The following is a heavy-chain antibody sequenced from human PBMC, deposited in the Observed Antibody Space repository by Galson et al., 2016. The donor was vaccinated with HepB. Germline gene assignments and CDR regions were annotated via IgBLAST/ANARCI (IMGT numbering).Heavy chain of an antibody. CDR1: GGTFSTFA. D-gene: IGHD3-10*01. V-gene: IGHV1-69*13. Sequence: SVKVSCKVSGGTFSTFALSWVRQAPGQGLHWMGGIIPITETPNYLQQFQGRVTVTADESTRTAYMELTSLTSADTAVYYCARDVNLYGPGSSYNGGWFGPWGQGTLVTVSS. CDR2: IIPITETP. J-gene: IGHJ5*02. CDR3: ARDVNLYGPGSSYNGGWFGP.